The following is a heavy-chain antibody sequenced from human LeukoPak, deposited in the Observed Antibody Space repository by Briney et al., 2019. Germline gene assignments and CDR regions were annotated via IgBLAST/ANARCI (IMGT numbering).Heavy chain of an antibody. V-gene: IGHV3-23*01. Sequence: GGSLRLSCAVSGFIFSNYAMNWVRQAPGKGLEWVSAISGSGGSTYYADSVKGRFTVSRDNSKNTLYLQMNSLRAEDTAVYYCARGGYSGTYYFDYWGQGTLVTVSS. J-gene: IGHJ4*02. CDR3: ARGGYSGTYYFDY. D-gene: IGHD1-26*01. CDR2: ISGSGGST. CDR1: GFIFSNYA.